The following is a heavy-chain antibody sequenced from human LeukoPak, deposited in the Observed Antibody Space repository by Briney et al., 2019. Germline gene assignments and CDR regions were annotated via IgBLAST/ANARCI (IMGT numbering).Heavy chain of an antibody. Sequence: PSETLSLTCTVSGGSISSYYWSWIRQPAGKGLEWIGRIYTSGSTNYNPSLKSRVTMSVDTSKNQFSLKLSSVTAADTDVYYCAREHSAVAGYFKFDYWGQGTLVTVSS. J-gene: IGHJ4*02. CDR2: IYTSGST. V-gene: IGHV4-4*07. D-gene: IGHD6-19*01. CDR1: GGSISSYY. CDR3: AREHSAVAGYFKFDY.